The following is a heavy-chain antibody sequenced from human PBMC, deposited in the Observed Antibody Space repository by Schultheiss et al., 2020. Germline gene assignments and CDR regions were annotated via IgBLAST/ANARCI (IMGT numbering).Heavy chain of an antibody. Sequence: SETLSLTCAVYGGSFSGYYWSWIRQPPGKGLEWIGFIYYSGSTTYNPSLKSRVTISVDTSKNQFSLKLSSVTAADTAVYYCASHSNLRGLRLGELSLFDYWGQGTLVTVSS. CDR2: IYYSGST. D-gene: IGHD3-16*02. CDR1: GGSFSGYY. CDR3: ASHSNLRGLRLGELSLFDY. J-gene: IGHJ4*02. V-gene: IGHV4-59*08.